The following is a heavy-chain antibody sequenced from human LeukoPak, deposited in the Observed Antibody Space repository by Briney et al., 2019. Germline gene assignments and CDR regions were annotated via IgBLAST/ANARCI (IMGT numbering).Heavy chain of an antibody. D-gene: IGHD2-2*01. J-gene: IGHJ4*02. CDR1: GGSISDYD. CDR3: AGEPPAGFRFDY. CDR2: IYYGGST. Sequence: SETLSLTCTVSGGSISDYDWSWIRQPPGKGLEWVGYIYYGGSTTYNPSLKSRVTMSLDTSKNQFSLKLSSVTAADTAVYYCAGEPPAGFRFDYWGQGTLVNVSS. V-gene: IGHV4-59*08.